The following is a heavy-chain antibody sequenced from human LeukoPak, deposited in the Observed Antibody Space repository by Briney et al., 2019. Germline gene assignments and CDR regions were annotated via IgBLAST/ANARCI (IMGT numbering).Heavy chain of an antibody. CDR2: ISGSGGST. D-gene: IGHD4-17*01. CDR3: AKKSATYGDYATQDY. Sequence: GGSLRLSCAASGFTFSSYGMSWVRQAPGKGLEWVSAISGSGGSTYYADSVKGRFTVSRDNSKNTLYLQMNSLRAEDTAVYYCAKKSATYGDYATQDYWGQGTLVTVSS. V-gene: IGHV3-23*01. J-gene: IGHJ4*02. CDR1: GFTFSSYG.